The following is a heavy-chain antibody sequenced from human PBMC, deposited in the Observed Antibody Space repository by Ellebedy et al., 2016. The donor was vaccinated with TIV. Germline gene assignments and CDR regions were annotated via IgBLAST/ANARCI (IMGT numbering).Heavy chain of an antibody. Sequence: GESLKISCAASGFTFSDYAMNWVRQAPGKGLEWVSSITSSGYYIYYAASVKGRFTISRDHAKNSLYLQMDSLTAEDTAVYYCARYSRIALAALLDSWGQGTLVTVSS. V-gene: IGHV3-21*01. J-gene: IGHJ4*02. D-gene: IGHD6-25*01. CDR1: GFTFSDYA. CDR3: ARYSRIALAALLDS. CDR2: ITSSGYYI.